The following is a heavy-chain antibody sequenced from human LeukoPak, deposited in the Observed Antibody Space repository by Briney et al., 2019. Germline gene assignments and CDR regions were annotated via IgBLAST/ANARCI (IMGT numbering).Heavy chain of an antibody. CDR2: ISSSGSTI. V-gene: IGHV3-48*03. CDR3: AREYRDDMDV. Sequence: GGSLRLSCAASGFTFSSYEMNWVRQAPGKGLEWVSYISSSGSTIYYADSVKGRFTISRDNAKNSLYLQMNSLRAEDTAVYYCAREYRDDMDVWGQGTTVTVSS. D-gene: IGHD1-1*01. J-gene: IGHJ6*02. CDR1: GFTFSSYE.